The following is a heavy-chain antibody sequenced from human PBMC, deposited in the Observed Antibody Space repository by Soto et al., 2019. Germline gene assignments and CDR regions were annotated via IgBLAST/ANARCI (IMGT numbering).Heavy chain of an antibody. J-gene: IGHJ4*02. Sequence: EVQLLESGGGLVQPGGSLRLSCATDGFTFDSYAMHWVRQAPGKGLEWVSSLSGSGYQTYYADSVKGRLTISRDRSKNTVYLQMNSLRAEDTAVYFCAKXRLTVFGVVVTFEDWGRGTLVTVAS. D-gene: IGHD3-3*01. V-gene: IGHV3-23*01. CDR3: AKXRLTVFGVVVTFED. CDR2: LSGSGYQT. CDR1: GFTFDSYA.